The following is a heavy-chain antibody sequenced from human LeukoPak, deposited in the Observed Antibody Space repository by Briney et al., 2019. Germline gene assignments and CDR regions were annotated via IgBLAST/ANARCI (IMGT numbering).Heavy chain of an antibody. CDR3: ARVRETATITSLSSYYYSMDV. J-gene: IGHJ6*02. CDR2: VSAYNGNT. D-gene: IGHD5-24*01. CDR1: GYTFTSYG. V-gene: IGHV1-18*01. Sequence: ASVKVSCKASGYTFTSYGISWVRQAPGQGLDWMGWVSAYNGNTNYAQKLQGRVTMTTDTSTSTAYMELSSLRSEDTAVYYCARVRETATITSLSSYYYSMDVWGQGTTVTVS.